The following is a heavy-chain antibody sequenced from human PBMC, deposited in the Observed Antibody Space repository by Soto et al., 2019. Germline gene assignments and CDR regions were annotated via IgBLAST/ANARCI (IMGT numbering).Heavy chain of an antibody. CDR3: ARRSSSSWYSYFDY. CDR1: GDSISNISYY. D-gene: IGHD6-13*01. CDR2: MYFTGNT. J-gene: IGHJ4*02. Sequence: SETLSLTCTVSGDSISNISYYWGWIRQPPGKGLEWIGSMYFTGNTYYNPSLKSRAIISADRSKNQFSLKLTSVTAADTAGYFCARRSSSSWYSYFDYWGQGALVTVSS. V-gene: IGHV4-39*01.